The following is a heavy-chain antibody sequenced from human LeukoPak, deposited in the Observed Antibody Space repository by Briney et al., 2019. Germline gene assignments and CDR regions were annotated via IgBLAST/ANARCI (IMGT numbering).Heavy chain of an antibody. CDR2: IYSGGST. J-gene: IGHJ4*02. CDR3: ARVGGAVAGRPFDY. D-gene: IGHD6-19*01. CDR1: GFTFSGYA. Sequence: GGSLRLSCAASGFTFSGYAMSWVRQAPGKGLEWVSVIYSGGSTNYADSVKGRFTISRDNSKNTLYLQMNSLRAEDTAVYYCARVGGAVAGRPFDYWGQGTLVTVSS. V-gene: IGHV3-53*01.